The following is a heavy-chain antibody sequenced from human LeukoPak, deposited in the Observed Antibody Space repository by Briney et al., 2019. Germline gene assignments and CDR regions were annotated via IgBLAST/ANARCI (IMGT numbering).Heavy chain of an antibody. V-gene: IGHV3-53*01. D-gene: IGHD6-19*01. CDR3: AKDLGIAVAGYYFDY. CDR2: IYSGGTT. Sequence: GGSLRLSCAASGFTVSRNYMSWVRQAPGKGLEWVSVIYSGGTTYYADSVKGRFTISRDNSKNTVYLQMISLRAEDTAVYYCAKDLGIAVAGYYFDYWGQGTLVTVSS. J-gene: IGHJ4*02. CDR1: GFTVSRNY.